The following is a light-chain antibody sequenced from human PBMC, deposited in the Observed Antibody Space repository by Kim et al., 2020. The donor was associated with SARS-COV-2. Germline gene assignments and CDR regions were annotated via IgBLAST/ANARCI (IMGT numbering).Light chain of an antibody. V-gene: IGLV3-21*03. CDR3: QLWDTRSDRV. J-gene: IGLJ2*01. Sequence: VAPGKTATITCGGDNIGGKSVYWYQQKPGQTPVLVVYYSSDRPSGIPERFSGSNAGNTATLTISRVEAGDEADYYCQLWDTRSDRVFGGGTKLTVL. CDR2: YSS. CDR1: NIGGKS.